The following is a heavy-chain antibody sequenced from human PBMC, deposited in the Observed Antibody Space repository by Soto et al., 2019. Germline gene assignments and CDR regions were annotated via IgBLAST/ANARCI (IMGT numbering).Heavy chain of an antibody. V-gene: IGHV1-69*13. J-gene: IGHJ5*02. CDR3: ARERITEAGTFIIKNWFDG. CDR1: GGTFSSYA. CDR2: IIPIFGTA. Sequence: ASVKVSCKASGGTFSSYAISCVRQAPGQGLEWMGGIIPIFGTANYAQKFQARVTITADESTSTAYMELRSLRSEDTAGYYCARERITEAGTFIIKNWFDGWGKGTLVTVSS. D-gene: IGHD6-13*01.